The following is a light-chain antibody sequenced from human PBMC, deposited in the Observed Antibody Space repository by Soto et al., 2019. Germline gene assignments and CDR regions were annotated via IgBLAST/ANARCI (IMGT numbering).Light chain of an antibody. CDR2: GAS. V-gene: IGKV3-15*01. CDR1: QSVRTK. CDR3: QQYNSWPPIT. J-gene: IGKJ5*01. Sequence: EIVMTQSPDTPYVSPGEGATLSCRASQSVRTKLAWYQQKAGQAPRLLIYGASTRATGIPDRFSGSGSGTEFTPTISSLQSEDFAVYYCQQYNSWPPITFGQGTRLEIK.